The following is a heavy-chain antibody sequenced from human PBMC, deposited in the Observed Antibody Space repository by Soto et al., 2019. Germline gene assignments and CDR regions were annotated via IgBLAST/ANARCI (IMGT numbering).Heavy chain of an antibody. V-gene: IGHV3-7*01. CDR2: INRDGSEK. Sequence: GSLRLSCTASGFSISNNWMSWARQAPGKGLEWVANINRDGSEKDYVDSVKGRFTISRDNSKNTLYLQMNSLRAEDTAVYYRAKDSGRVDSWALTGYYLPWFDPWGQGTLVTVSS. CDR1: GFSISNNW. D-gene: IGHD3-9*01. CDR3: AKDSGRVDSWALTGYYLPWFDP. J-gene: IGHJ5*02.